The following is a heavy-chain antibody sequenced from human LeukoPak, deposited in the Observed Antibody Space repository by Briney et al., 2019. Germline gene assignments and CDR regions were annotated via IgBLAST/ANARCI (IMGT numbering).Heavy chain of an antibody. V-gene: IGHV3-30-3*01. Sequence: GGSLRLSCAASGFTFSSYAMHWVRQAPGKGLEWVAVISYDGSNKYYADSVKGRFTISRDNSKNMLYLQMNSLRAEDTAVYYCARDILLSYYFDYWGQGTLVTVSS. CDR2: ISYDGSNK. D-gene: IGHD2/OR15-2a*01. CDR3: ARDILLSYYFDY. CDR1: GFTFSSYA. J-gene: IGHJ4*02.